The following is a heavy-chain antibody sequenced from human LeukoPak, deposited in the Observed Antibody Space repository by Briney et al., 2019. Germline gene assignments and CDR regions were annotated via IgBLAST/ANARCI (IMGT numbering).Heavy chain of an antibody. CDR3: AKDPLWFGELYFDY. CDR1: GFTFSGSD. V-gene: IGHV3-13*01. J-gene: IGHJ4*02. D-gene: IGHD3-10*01. Sequence: GGSLRLSCAASGFTFSGSDMHWVRHATGKGLEWVSAIDTAGNTFYADSVKGRFTISRDNSKNTLYLQMNSLRAEDTAVYYCAKDPLWFGELYFDYWGQGTLVTVSS. CDR2: IDTAGNT.